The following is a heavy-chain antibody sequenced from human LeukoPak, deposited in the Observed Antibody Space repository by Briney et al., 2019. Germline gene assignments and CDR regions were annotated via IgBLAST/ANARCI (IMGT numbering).Heavy chain of an antibody. CDR2: IYYSGST. J-gene: IGHJ5*02. CDR1: GDSISSYY. CDR3: ARLYYDSSRYPNWFDP. Sequence: SETLSLTCTVSGDSISSYYWSWIRQPPAKGLAWIGSIYYSGSTNYNPSLKSRVTISVDTSKNQFSLKLSSVTAADTAVYYCARLYYDSSRYPNWFDPWGQGTLVAVSS. V-gene: IGHV4-59*08. D-gene: IGHD3-22*01.